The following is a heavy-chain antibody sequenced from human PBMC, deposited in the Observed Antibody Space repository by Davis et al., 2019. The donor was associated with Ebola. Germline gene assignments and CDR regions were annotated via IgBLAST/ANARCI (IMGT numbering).Heavy chain of an antibody. CDR1: GYTFTGYY. Sequence: ASVKVSCKASGYTFTGYYMHWVRQAPGQGLEWMGWINPNSGGTNYAQKFQGRVTMTRDTSISTAYMELSRLRSDDTAVYYCARDGDDILTGYYVDYWGQGTLVTVSS. CDR2: INPNSGGT. V-gene: IGHV1-2*02. CDR3: ARDGDDILTGYYVDY. J-gene: IGHJ4*02. D-gene: IGHD3-9*01.